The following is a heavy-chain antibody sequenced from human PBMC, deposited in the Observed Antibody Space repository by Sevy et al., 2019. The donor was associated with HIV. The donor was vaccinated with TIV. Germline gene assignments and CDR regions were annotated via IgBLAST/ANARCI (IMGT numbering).Heavy chain of an antibody. V-gene: IGHV3-23*01. D-gene: IGHD3-16*01. Sequence: GGSLRLSCAASELSLTTTGSSWVRQAPGKGLEWVAGVTSDGATYYADSVRDRFTVSRDNSKNTLYLQLNSLRADDTAVFYCAGGDTTMITDLDYWGQGTLVTVSS. CDR3: AGGDTTMITDLDY. J-gene: IGHJ4*02. CDR2: VTSDGAT. CDR1: ELSLTTTG.